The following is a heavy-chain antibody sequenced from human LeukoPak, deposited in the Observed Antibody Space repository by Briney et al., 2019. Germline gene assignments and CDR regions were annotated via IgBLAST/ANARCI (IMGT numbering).Heavy chain of an antibody. CDR3: ARGWIEMPTVYFDY. CDR1: DYTFTSYG. V-gene: IGHV1-18*01. Sequence: ASVKVSCKASDYTFTSYGISWVRQAPGQRLEWMGWISTYNGDTKYTQKLQGRVTMTADTSTRTAYMELRSLRSDDTAVYYCARGWIEMPTVYFDYWGQGTLVSVFS. D-gene: IGHD5-24*01. J-gene: IGHJ4*02. CDR2: ISTYNGDT.